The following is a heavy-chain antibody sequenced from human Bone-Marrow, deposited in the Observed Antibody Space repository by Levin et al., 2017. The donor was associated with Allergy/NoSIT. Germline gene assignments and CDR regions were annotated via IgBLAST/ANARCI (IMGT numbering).Heavy chain of an antibody. D-gene: IGHD4-17*01. CDR2: IYSSGST. CDR3: ARTYGDYRSDY. V-gene: IGHV4-4*07. CDR1: GGSISSYY. J-gene: IGHJ4*02. Sequence: PSETLSLTCTVSGGSISSYYWSWIRQSAGKGLEWLGCIYSSGSTNYNPSLKSRVTMSVDTSKNQFSLRLSSVTAADTAVYYCARTYGDYRSDYWGQGTLVTVSS.